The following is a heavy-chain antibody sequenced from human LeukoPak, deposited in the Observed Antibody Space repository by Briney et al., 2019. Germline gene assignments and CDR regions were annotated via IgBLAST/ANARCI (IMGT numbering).Heavy chain of an antibody. D-gene: IGHD2-2*01. CDR3: AREPDPLKSAYYMDV. Sequence: GGSLRLSCAASGFTVSSNYMSWVRQAPGKGLEWVSVIYSGGSTHYADSVKGRFTISRDNSKNTVYLQMNSLRAEDTAVYYCAREPDPLKSAYYMDVWGKGTTVTVSS. V-gene: IGHV3-53*01. CDR1: GFTVSSNY. CDR2: IYSGGST. J-gene: IGHJ6*03.